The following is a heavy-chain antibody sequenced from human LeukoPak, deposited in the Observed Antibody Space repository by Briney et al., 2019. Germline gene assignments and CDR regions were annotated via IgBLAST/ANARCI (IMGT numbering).Heavy chain of an antibody. V-gene: IGHV3-30*03. J-gene: IGHJ4*02. CDR1: GFTFSSYG. Sequence: GGSLRLSCAASGFTFSSYGMHWVRQAPGKGLEWVAVISYDGSNKYYADSVKGRFTISRDNSKNTLYLQMNSLRAEDTAVYYCARESGGTGLALDYWGQGTLVTVSS. D-gene: IGHD3/OR15-3a*01. CDR3: ARESGGTGLALDY. CDR2: ISYDGSNK.